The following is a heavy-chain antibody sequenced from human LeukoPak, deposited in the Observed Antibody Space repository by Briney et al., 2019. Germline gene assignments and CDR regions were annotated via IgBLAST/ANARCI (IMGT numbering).Heavy chain of an antibody. Sequence: GGSLRLSCAASGFTFSNYAMSWVRQAPGKGLQFVSSITDSGSATYYAGSVKGRFTTSRDNSKNTLYLQMNSLRAEDTAMYYCAKNLGRSGYLPFDYWGQGTLVTVSS. D-gene: IGHD3-22*01. V-gene: IGHV3-23*01. CDR3: AKNLGRSGYLPFDY. J-gene: IGHJ4*02. CDR2: ITDSGSAT. CDR1: GFTFSNYA.